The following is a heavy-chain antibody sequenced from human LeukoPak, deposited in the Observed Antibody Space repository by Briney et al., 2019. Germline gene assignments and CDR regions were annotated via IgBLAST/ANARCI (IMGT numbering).Heavy chain of an antibody. Sequence: PGGSLRLSCAASGFTFSSYAMHWVRQAPGKGLEWVAVISYDGSNKYYADSVKGRFTISRDNSKNTLYLQMNSLRAEDTAVYYCAREGRSSWLTYFDYWGQGTLVTVSS. V-gene: IGHV3-30*14. CDR1: GFTFSSYA. J-gene: IGHJ4*02. D-gene: IGHD6-13*01. CDR2: ISYDGSNK. CDR3: AREGRSSWLTYFDY.